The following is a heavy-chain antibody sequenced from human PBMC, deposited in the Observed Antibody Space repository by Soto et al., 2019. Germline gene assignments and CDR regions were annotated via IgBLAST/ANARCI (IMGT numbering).Heavy chain of an antibody. CDR1: GGSISSGGYY. Sequence: QVQLQESGPGLVKPSQTLSLTCTVSGGSISSGGYYWSWIRQHPGKGLEWIGYIYYSGSTYYNPSLKSRGTISVDTSKNQFSLKLSSVTAADTAVYYCALESHLLPYYGMDVWGQGTTVTVSS. J-gene: IGHJ6*02. CDR3: ALESHLLPYYGMDV. V-gene: IGHV4-31*03. CDR2: IYYSGST.